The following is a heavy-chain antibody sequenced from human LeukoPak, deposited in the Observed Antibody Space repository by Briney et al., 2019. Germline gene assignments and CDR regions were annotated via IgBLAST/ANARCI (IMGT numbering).Heavy chain of an antibody. V-gene: IGHV3-21*01. CDR3: ARGVTLGSNMDV. J-gene: IGHJ6*03. CDR1: GFTFSSYS. CDR2: ISSSSSYI. D-gene: IGHD4-23*01. Sequence: GSLRLSCAASGFTFSSYSMNWVRQAPGKGLEWVSSISSSSSYIYYADSVKGRFTISRDNAKNSLYLQMNSLRAEDTAVYYCARGVTLGSNMDVWGKGTTVTVSS.